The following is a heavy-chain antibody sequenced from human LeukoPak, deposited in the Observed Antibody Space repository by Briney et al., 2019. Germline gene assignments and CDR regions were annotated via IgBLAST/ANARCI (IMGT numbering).Heavy chain of an antibody. CDR1: GFTFSSYS. J-gene: IGHJ4*02. CDR3: ARAADYGDYFDY. CDR2: ISSSSSYI. V-gene: IGHV3-21*01. Sequence: GGSLRLSCAASGFTFSSYSMNWVRQAPGKGLEWVSSISSSSSYIYYADSVKGRFTISTDNAKNSLYLQMNSLRAEDTAVYYCARAADYGDYFDYWGQGTLVTVSS. D-gene: IGHD4-17*01.